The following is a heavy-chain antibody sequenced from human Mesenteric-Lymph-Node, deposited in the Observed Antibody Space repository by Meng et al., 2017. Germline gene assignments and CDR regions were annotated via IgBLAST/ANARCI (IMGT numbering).Heavy chain of an antibody. CDR2: IYYSGST. V-gene: IGHV4-61*08. D-gene: IGHD6-13*01. CDR3: ARDHGSSWYRWFDP. Sequence: SETLSLTCTVSGGSISSGGYYWSWIRQHPGKGLEWIGYIYYSGSTNYNPSLKSRVTISVDTSKNQFSLKLSSVTAADTAVYYCARDHGSSWYRWFDPWGQGNLVNGYS. CDR1: GGSISSGGYY. J-gene: IGHJ5*02.